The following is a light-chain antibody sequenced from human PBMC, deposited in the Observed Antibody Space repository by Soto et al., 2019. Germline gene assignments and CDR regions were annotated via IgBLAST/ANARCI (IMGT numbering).Light chain of an antibody. Sequence: QSALTQPASVSGSPGQSITISCTGTSSDVGGYKLVSWYQQHPGKAPKVLLYEGSERPSGVSDRFAGSKSGNTASLTISGLQAEDEAEYYWCSYAGSTPWVFGGGTKLPVL. J-gene: IGLJ3*02. CDR2: EGS. CDR3: CSYAGSTPWV. CDR1: SSDVGGYKL. V-gene: IGLV2-23*01.